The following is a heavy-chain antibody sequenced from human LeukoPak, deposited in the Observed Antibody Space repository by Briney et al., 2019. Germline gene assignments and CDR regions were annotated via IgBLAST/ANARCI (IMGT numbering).Heavy chain of an antibody. Sequence: PGESLRISCEASAYRFTTFWISWVRQMPGKGLEWMGRITPSDSYTNYSPSFRGHVTISADKSSTTAYLQWSSLRASDTAMYYCATSSGNNPFDYWGQGTLVTVSS. CDR3: ATSSGNNPFDY. D-gene: IGHD1-14*01. CDR2: ITPSDSYT. V-gene: IGHV5-10-1*01. J-gene: IGHJ4*02. CDR1: AYRFTTFW.